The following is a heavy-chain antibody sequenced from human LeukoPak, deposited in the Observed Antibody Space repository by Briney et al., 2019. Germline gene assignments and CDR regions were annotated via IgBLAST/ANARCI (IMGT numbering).Heavy chain of an antibody. Sequence: GASVKVSCKASGYTFTGYYMHWVRQAPGQGLEWMGGIIPIFGTANYAQKFQGRVTITADESTSTAYMELSSLRSEDTAVYYCARGPVPDDFWSGPSGYYYYYYYYMDVWGKGTTVTVSS. V-gene: IGHV1-69*13. CDR2: IIPIFGTA. CDR1: GYTFTGYY. D-gene: IGHD3-3*01. CDR3: ARGPVPDDFWSGPSGYYYYYYYYMDV. J-gene: IGHJ6*03.